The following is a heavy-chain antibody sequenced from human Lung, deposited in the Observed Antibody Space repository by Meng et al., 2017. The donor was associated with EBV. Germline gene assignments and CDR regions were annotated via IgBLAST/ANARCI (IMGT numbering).Heavy chain of an antibody. D-gene: IGHD3-10*01. CDR3: ARHLYIMIRGYGFDP. CDR2: INHSGST. J-gene: IGHJ5*02. Sequence: QWQLEERAPGLWKPHQTLSLTGTVSGGSISSGDYYWSWIRQPPGKGLEWIGEINHSGSTNYNPSLKSRVTISVDTSKNQFSLKLTSVTAADTAVYYCARHLYIMIRGYGFDPWGQGTLVTVSS. CDR1: GGSISSGDYY. V-gene: IGHV4-30-4*01.